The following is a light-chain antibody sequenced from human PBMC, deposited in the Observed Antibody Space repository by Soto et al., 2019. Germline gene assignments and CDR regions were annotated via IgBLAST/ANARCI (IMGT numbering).Light chain of an antibody. CDR3: AAYTSSSTSVI. V-gene: IGLV2-14*03. Sequence: QSALTQPASVSGSPGQSITISCTGTSSDVGGYKYVSWYQQHPDKAPKLIIFDVSNRPSGISSRFSGSKSGNTASLTISGLQAEDEAYYYCAAYTSSSTSVIFGRGTKVTVL. J-gene: IGLJ2*01. CDR2: DVS. CDR1: SSDVGGYKY.